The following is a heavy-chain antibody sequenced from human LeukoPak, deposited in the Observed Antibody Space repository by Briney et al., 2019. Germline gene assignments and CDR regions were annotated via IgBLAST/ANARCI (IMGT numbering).Heavy chain of an antibody. V-gene: IGHV3-23*01. D-gene: IGHD3-10*01. CDR3: AKDQDSMFRGIIWMNNWFDP. CDR2: LSGSGDTT. CDR1: GFTFSSYA. J-gene: IGHJ5*02. Sequence: GGSLRLXCAASGFTFSSYAMSWDRQAPGKGLEWVSALSGSGDTTYYADSVKGRFTISRDNSKNTLYLQMNSLRAEDTAVYYCAKDQDSMFRGIIWMNNWFDPWGQGTLVTVSS.